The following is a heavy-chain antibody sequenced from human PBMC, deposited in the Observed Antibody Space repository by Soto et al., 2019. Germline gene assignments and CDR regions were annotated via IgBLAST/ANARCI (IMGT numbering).Heavy chain of an antibody. CDR3: ARKDYYGSGIYYFDS. V-gene: IGHV1-3*01. CDR2: LNPANGDT. CDR1: GYTFTRYP. Sequence: ASVKVSCKASGYTFTRYPIHWVRQAPGQGLEWMGWLNPANGDTGYSQNFQGRVTITRDTSASTAYMEMNSLGSEDTAVYYCARKDYYGSGIYYFDSWGQGTQVTVSS. D-gene: IGHD3-10*01. J-gene: IGHJ4*02.